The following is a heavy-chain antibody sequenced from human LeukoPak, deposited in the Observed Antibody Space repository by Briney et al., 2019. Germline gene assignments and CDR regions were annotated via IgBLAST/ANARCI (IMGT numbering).Heavy chain of an antibody. D-gene: IGHD6-19*01. J-gene: IGHJ4*02. Sequence: GASVKVSCKASGYTFTSYDINWVRQAPGQGLEWMGWINPNSGGTNYAQKFQGWVTMTRDTSISTAYMELSRLRSDDTAVYYCARVRGSGWFPYFDYWGQGTLVTVSS. V-gene: IGHV1-2*04. CDR2: INPNSGGT. CDR3: ARVRGSGWFPYFDY. CDR1: GYTFTSYD.